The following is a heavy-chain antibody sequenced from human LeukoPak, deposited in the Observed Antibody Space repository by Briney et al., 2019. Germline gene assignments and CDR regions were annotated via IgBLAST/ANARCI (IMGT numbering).Heavy chain of an antibody. CDR1: GFTFSSYW. CDR3: ASLKGMDV. Sequence: GGSLRLSCAASGFTFSSYWMTWVRQAPGKGPEWVANIKQDGGEKYYVDSVKGRFTISRDNAKNSLFLQMNSLRVEDTAVYYCASLKGMDVWGQGTTVTVSS. V-gene: IGHV3-7*01. J-gene: IGHJ6*02. CDR2: IKQDGGEK.